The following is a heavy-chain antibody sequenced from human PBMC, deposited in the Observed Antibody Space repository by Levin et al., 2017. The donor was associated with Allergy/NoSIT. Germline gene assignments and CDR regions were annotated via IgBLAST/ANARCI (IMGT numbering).Heavy chain of an antibody. CDR2: INAGNGNT. CDR3: ARGGGPGISSWY. J-gene: IGHJ4*02. Sequence: GESLKISCKASGYTFTSYAMHWVRQAPGQRLEWMGWINAGNGNTKYSQKFQGRVTITRDTSASTAYMELSSLRSEDTAVYYCARGGGPGISSWYWGQGTLVTVSS. D-gene: IGHD6-13*01. CDR1: GYTFTSYA. V-gene: IGHV1-3*01.